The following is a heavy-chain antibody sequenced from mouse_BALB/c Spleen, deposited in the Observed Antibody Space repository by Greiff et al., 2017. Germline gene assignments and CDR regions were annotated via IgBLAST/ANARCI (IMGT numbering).Heavy chain of an antibody. CDR3: ARADSSGHDY. CDR1: GFTFTDYY. Sequence: EVQRVESGGGLVQPGGSLRLSCATSGFTFTDYYMSWVRQPPGKALEWLGFIRNKANGYTTEYSASVKGRFTISRDNSQSILYLQMNTLRAEDSATYYCARADSSGHDYWGQGTTLTVSS. D-gene: IGHD3-2*01. J-gene: IGHJ2*01. V-gene: IGHV7-3*02. CDR2: IRNKANGYTT.